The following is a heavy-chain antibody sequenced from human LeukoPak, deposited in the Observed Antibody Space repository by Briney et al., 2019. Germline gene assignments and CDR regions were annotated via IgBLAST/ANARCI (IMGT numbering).Heavy chain of an antibody. CDR2: IYTSGST. Sequence: SETLSLTCTVSGGSISGYYWSWIRQPAGKGLDWIGRIYTSGSTNYNPSLKSRVTMSVDTSKNQFSLKLSSVTAADTAVYYCARNRGSTVTTDHYYYYYMDVWGKGTTVTVSS. V-gene: IGHV4-4*07. CDR3: ARNRGSTVTTDHYYYYYMDV. D-gene: IGHD4-11*01. CDR1: GGSISGYY. J-gene: IGHJ6*03.